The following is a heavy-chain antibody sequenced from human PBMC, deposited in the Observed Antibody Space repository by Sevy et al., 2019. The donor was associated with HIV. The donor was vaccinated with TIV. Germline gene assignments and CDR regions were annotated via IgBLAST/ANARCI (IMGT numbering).Heavy chain of an antibody. J-gene: IGHJ6*02. D-gene: IGHD3-22*01. CDR1: GFTFSSYA. Sequence: GGSLRLSCAASGFTFSSYAMSWVRQAPGKGLEWVSTIRGSGGSTYYADSVKGRFTISRDNSKNTLYLQMNSLRAEDTAVYYCHGDYDRSQLASYYYYGMDVWGQRTTVTVSS. V-gene: IGHV3-23*01. CDR2: IRGSGGST. CDR3: HGDYDRSQLASYYYYGMDV.